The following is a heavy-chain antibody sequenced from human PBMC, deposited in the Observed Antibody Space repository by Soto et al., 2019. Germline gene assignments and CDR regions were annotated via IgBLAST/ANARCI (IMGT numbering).Heavy chain of an antibody. V-gene: IGHV5-51*01. D-gene: IGHD3-9*01. CDR1: GYSFTSYW. Sequence: GESLKISCKVSGYSFTSYWIGWVRQMPGKGLEWMGIIYPGDSDTRYSPSFQGQVTISADKSISTAYLQWSSLKASDTAMYYCASTTDMEDYYYGMDVWGQGTTVTVSS. CDR3: ASTTDMEDYYYGMDV. CDR2: IYPGDSDT. J-gene: IGHJ6*02.